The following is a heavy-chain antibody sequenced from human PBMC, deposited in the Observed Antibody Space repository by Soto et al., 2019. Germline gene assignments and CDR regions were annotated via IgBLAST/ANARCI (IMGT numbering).Heavy chain of an antibody. CDR1: GGTFSSYT. D-gene: IGHD2-15*01. Sequence: GASVKVSCKASGGTFSSYTISWVRQAPGQGLEWMGRIIPILGIANYAQKFQGRVTITADKSTSTAYMELSSLRSEYTAVYYCARAEQLYCSGGSCYSHYYYYYGMDVWG. V-gene: IGHV1-69*02. J-gene: IGHJ6*02. CDR3: ARAEQLYCSGGSCYSHYYYYYGMDV. CDR2: IIPILGIA.